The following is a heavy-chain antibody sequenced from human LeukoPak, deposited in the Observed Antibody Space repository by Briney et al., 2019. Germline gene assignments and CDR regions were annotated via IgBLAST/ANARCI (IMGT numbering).Heavy chain of an antibody. CDR3: AKVPPMVRGVTYYFDY. J-gene: IGHJ4*02. D-gene: IGHD3-10*01. V-gene: IGHV3-23*01. Sequence: GGSLRLSCAASGFTFSSYAMSWVRQAPGKGLGRVSAISGSGGSTYYADSVKGRFTISRDNSKNTLYLQMNSLRAEDTAVYYCAKVPPMVRGVTYYFDYWGQGTLVTVPS. CDR2: ISGSGGST. CDR1: GFTFSSYA.